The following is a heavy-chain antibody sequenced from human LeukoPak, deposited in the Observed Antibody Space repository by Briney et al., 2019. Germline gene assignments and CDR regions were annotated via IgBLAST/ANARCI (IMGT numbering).Heavy chain of an antibody. D-gene: IGHD2-2*01. CDR3: HQPVTLPA. V-gene: IGHV3-7*01. CDR1: GITFRNYW. J-gene: IGHJ5*02. Sequence: GGSLRLSCVVSGITFRNYWMSWVRQPPGKGLEWVAFIKEDGSDKHYVDSVKGRFTISRDNAKNSLYLQMNSLRAEDTAVYFCHQPVTLPAWGQGALVTVSP. CDR2: IKEDGSDK.